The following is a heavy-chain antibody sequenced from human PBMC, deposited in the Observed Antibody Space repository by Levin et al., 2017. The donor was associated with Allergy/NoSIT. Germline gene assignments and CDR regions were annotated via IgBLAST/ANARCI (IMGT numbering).Heavy chain of an antibody. D-gene: IGHD6-19*01. V-gene: IGHV3-30*18. J-gene: IGHJ5*02. Sequence: SCAASGFSFSTYGMHWVRQAPGKGLEWVAIISSDGSSKYYADSVKGRFTISRDNSKNTLYLQMNGLRNEDAAMYYCAKGSDGDPWGQGTLVTVAS. CDR1: GFSFSTYG. CDR2: ISSDGSSK. CDR3: AKGSDGDP.